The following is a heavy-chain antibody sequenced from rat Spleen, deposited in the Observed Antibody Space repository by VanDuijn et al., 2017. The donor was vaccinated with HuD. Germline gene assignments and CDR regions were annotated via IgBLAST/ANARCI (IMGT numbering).Heavy chain of an antibody. J-gene: IGHJ1*01. V-gene: IGHV5S14*01. D-gene: IGHD1-2*01. CDR1: GFTFSNYG. Sequence: EVQLVESGGGLVQPGRSLKLSCAASGFTFSNYGMAWVRQTPTKGLEWAASISTGGGNTYYRDSVKGRFTISRDNAKNTQYLQMDSLRSEDTATYYCARRNYYSSSPHWYFDFWGPGTMVTVSS. CDR2: ISTGGGNT. CDR3: ARRNYYSSSPHWYFDF.